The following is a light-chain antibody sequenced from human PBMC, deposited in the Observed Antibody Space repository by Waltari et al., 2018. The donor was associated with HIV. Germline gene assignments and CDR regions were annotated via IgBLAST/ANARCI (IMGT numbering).Light chain of an antibody. CDR2: RKN. CDR1: SSNIGSNY. Sequence: QSELTQPPPASGTSGQRLTISCSGSSSNIGSNYVYWYQQVPGKAPVLLIYRKNRRPSGVADRFSGSKSGTSASLATSGLRSDDEADYYCAAWDGSLSVVLFGGGTKLTVL. J-gene: IGLJ3*02. CDR3: AAWDGSLSVVL. V-gene: IGLV1-47*01.